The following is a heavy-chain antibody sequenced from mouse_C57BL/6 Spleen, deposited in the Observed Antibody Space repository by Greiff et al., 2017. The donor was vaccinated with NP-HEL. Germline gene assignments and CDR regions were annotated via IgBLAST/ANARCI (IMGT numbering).Heavy chain of an antibody. Sequence: EVQLQQSGPELVKPGASVKISCKASGYSFTDYNLNWVKQSNGKSLEWIGVINPNYGTTSYNQKFKGKATLTVDQSPSTAYMQLNSLTSEDSAVYYCARGKVSTMVTFDYWGQGTTLTVSS. V-gene: IGHV1-39*01. D-gene: IGHD2-2*01. CDR2: INPNYGTT. CDR3: ARGKVSTMVTFDY. J-gene: IGHJ2*01. CDR1: GYSFTDYN.